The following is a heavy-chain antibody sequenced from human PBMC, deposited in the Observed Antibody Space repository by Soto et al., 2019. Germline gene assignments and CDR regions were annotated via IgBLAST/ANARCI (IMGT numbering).Heavy chain of an antibody. CDR3: AKDRAGDGYKIRGYFDY. V-gene: IGHV3-23*01. CDR1: GFTFSSYA. D-gene: IGHD5-12*01. CDR2: ISGSGGST. J-gene: IGHJ4*02. Sequence: EVQLLESGGGLVQPGGSLRLSCAASGFTFSSYAMSWVRQAPGKGLEWVSAISGSGGSTYYADSVKGRFTISRDNSKNSLYLQRTSLRAENTAVYYCAKDRAGDGYKIRGYFDYWGQRTLVTFSS.